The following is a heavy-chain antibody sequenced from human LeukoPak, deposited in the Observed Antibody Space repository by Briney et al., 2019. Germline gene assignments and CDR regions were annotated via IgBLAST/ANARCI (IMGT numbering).Heavy chain of an antibody. CDR3: ARLSTVTTSFDY. CDR1: GGSISSSSYY. D-gene: IGHD4-11*01. Sequence: PSETLSLTCTVSGGSISSSSYYWGWIRQPPGKGLEWIGSIYTSGRTYYNPSLKSRVSMSVDTSKNQFSLKLSSVTAADTAVYYCARLSTVTTSFDYWGQGTLVTVSS. V-gene: IGHV4-39*07. CDR2: IYTSGRT. J-gene: IGHJ4*02.